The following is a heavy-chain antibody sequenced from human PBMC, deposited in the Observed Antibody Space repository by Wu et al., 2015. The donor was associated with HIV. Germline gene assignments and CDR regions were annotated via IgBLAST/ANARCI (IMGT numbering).Heavy chain of an antibody. CDR1: GYTFTSYD. D-gene: IGHD4-23*01. Sequence: QVQLVQSGAEVKKPGASVKVSCKASGYTFTSYDINWVRQATGQGLEWMGWMNPRSGNTGYAQKFQGRVTMTRDTSISTANMELSSLRSEDTAVYYCARTDGLVDGGNSGYDYWGQGTLVTVSS. J-gene: IGHJ4*02. V-gene: IGHV1-8*01. CDR3: ARTDGLVDGGNSGYDY. CDR2: MNPRSGNT.